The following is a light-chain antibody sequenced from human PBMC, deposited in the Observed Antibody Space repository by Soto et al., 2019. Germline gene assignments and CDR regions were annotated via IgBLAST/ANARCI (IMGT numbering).Light chain of an antibody. V-gene: IGKV3D-15*01. CDR2: GTS. J-gene: IGKJ4*01. Sequence: IVMTQSPATLSARSGESDTNYWRASQSVSSNLAWDQQKPGQAPRLLIYGTSTRATGIPARFIGSGSRTDFTLTISSLQSEDVATYCCHKYNSAPSLTFGGGTKVDIK. CDR1: QSVSSN. CDR3: HKYNSAPSLT.